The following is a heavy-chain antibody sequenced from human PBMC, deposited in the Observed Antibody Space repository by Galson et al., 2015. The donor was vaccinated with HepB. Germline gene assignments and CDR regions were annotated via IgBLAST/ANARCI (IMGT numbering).Heavy chain of an antibody. V-gene: IGHV3-21*01. D-gene: IGHD4-17*01. Sequence: SLRLSCAASTFIFSTYSMNWVRQAPGKGLEWVSSISSSSTYIYYADSVKGRFTISRDNAKNSLYLQMNSLRADDTAVYYCARGFYGDNSWFDPWGQGTLVTVSS. CDR1: TFIFSTYS. J-gene: IGHJ5*02. CDR2: ISSSSTYI. CDR3: ARGFYGDNSWFDP.